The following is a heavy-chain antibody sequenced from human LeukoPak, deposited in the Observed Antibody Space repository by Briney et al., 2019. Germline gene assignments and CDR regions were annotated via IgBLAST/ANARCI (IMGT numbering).Heavy chain of an antibody. Sequence: PGGSLRLSCAASGFAFSNHWLHWVRQAPGKGLVWVSRINGDGTSTIYADSVKARFTISRDNAKNSLDLRMNILRAEDTALYYCARARGSIPSSSFDYWGQGALVTVSS. CDR1: GFAFSNHW. V-gene: IGHV3-74*01. CDR2: INGDGTST. CDR3: ARARGSIPSSSFDY. J-gene: IGHJ4*02. D-gene: IGHD6-6*01.